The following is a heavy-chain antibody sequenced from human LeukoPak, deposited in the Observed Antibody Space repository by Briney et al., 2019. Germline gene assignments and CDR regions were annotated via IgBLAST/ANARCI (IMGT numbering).Heavy chain of an antibody. CDR3: TRYNNDHFDY. CDR2: IAYDGSRA. V-gene: IGHV3-33*01. CDR1: GFTFGGYG. Sequence: GGSLRLSCAGSGFTFGGYGMHWFRQTPGKGLEWVAAIAYDGSRAFYADSVKGRSTISRDNSKNTMSVQMDDLRAEDTAVYYCTRYNNDHFDYWGQGTLVTVSS. J-gene: IGHJ4*02. D-gene: IGHD1-14*01.